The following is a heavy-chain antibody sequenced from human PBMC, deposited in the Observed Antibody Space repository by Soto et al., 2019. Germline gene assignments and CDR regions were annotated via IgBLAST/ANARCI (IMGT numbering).Heavy chain of an antibody. V-gene: IGHV3-48*03. Sequence: EVQLVESGGALVQPGGSLRLSCTASGFDFSGSEMHWFRQAPGKGLERVAYITGSGGVMFHADSVKGRFSISRDNAKNSLFLEMSDLTADDTGVYYCAKVAPFILGSPFWGQGTLVTVSS. J-gene: IGHJ4*02. CDR2: ITGSGGVM. CDR1: GFDFSGSE. CDR3: AKVAPFILGSPF. D-gene: IGHD2-21*01.